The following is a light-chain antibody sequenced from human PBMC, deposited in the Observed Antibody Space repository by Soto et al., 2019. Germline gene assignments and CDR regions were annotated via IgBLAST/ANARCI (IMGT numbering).Light chain of an antibody. CDR1: NRDIGRYDY. CDR3: STFGGTGV. V-gene: IGLV2-14*03. J-gene: IGLJ1*01. Sequence: QSVVTQPDSVSGSPGQSIAISCIGTNRDIGRYDYVSWYQQHPGKAPKLIVYDVTNRASGVSDRFSGSKSGNTASLTITGLQPDDEADYYCSTFGGTGVFGTGTKLTVL. CDR2: DVT.